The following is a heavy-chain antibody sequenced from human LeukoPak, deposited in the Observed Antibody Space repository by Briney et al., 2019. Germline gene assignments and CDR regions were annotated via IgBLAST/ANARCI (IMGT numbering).Heavy chain of an antibody. CDR3: ASIVVVAAIVPDY. CDR2: ISSSGST. Sequence: SETLSLTCTVSGDSISSGDYYWSWIRRPAGKGLEWIGRISSSGSTNYNPSLKSRVTVSVDTSKNQFSLKLSSVTAADTAVYYCASIVVVAAIVPDYWGQGTLVTVSS. CDR1: GDSISSGDYY. D-gene: IGHD2-15*01. J-gene: IGHJ4*02. V-gene: IGHV4-61*02.